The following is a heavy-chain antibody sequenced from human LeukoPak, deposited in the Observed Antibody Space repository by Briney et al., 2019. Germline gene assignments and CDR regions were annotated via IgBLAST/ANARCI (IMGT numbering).Heavy chain of an antibody. D-gene: IGHD5-18*01. J-gene: IGHJ4*02. V-gene: IGHV3-7*03. Sequence: GGSLRLSCAASGFTFSSYWMSWVRQAPGKGLEWVANIKQDGSERYYVDSVKGRFTISRDNAKNSLYLQMNSLRAEDTAVYYCARDVPRGYNYGPLDYWGQGTLVTVSS. CDR1: GFTFSSYW. CDR3: ARDVPRGYNYGPLDY. CDR2: IKQDGSER.